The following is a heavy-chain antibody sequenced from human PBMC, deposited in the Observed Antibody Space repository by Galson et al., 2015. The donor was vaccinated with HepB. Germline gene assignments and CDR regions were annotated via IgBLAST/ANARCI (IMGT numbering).Heavy chain of an antibody. Sequence: SLRLSCAASGFTFSSYAMHWVRQAPGKGLEWVAGISYDGSNKYYADSVKGRFTISRDNSKNTLYLQMNSLRAEDTAVYYCARDLLVVPAAIHLAFDIWGQGTMVTVSS. D-gene: IGHD2-2*02. CDR2: ISYDGSNK. CDR1: GFTFSSYA. CDR3: ARDLLVVPAAIHLAFDI. J-gene: IGHJ3*02. V-gene: IGHV3-30-3*01.